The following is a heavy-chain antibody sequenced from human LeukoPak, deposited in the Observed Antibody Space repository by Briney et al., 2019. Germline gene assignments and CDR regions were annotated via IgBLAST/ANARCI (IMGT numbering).Heavy chain of an antibody. J-gene: IGHJ6*02. CDR2: ISSSSSYI. Sequence: GGSLRLSCAASGFTFSSYSMNWVRQAPGKGLEWVSSISSSSSYIYYADSVKGRFTISRDNAKNSLYLQMNSLRAEDTAVYYCARDPGAYGDYVFRYFYYYGTDVWGQGTTVTVSS. V-gene: IGHV3-21*01. CDR1: GFTFSSYS. D-gene: IGHD4-17*01. CDR3: ARDPGAYGDYVFRYFYYYGTDV.